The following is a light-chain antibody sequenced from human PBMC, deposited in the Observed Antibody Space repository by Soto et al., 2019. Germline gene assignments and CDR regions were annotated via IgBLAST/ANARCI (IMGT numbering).Light chain of an antibody. J-gene: IGKJ1*01. CDR2: EAS. CDR1: QDISNY. CDR3: QKYNDAPHT. V-gene: IGKV1-27*01. Sequence: QMTQSPSSLSASVGDRVTITCRASQDISNYLAWYQQKPGGAPKLLIYEASTLQSGVPSRFSGSGSGADFTLTISSLQPEDVAIYYCQKYNDAPHTFGQGTRVEMK.